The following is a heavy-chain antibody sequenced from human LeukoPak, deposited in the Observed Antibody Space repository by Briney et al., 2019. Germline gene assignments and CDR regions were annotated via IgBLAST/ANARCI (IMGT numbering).Heavy chain of an antibody. CDR1: GFTFSSYG. D-gene: IGHD3-10*01. V-gene: IGHV3-33*01. CDR3: ARDKKVRGVIHDYYYYYGMDV. J-gene: IGHJ6*02. Sequence: PGGSLRLSCAASGFTFSSYGMHWVRQAPGKGLEWVAVIWYDGSNKYYADSVKGRFTISRDNSKNTLYLQMNSLRAEDTAVYYCARDKKVRGVIHDYYYYYGMDVWGQGTTVTVSS. CDR2: IWYDGSNK.